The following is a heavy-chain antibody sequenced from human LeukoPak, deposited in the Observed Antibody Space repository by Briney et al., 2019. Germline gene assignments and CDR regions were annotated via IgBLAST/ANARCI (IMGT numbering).Heavy chain of an antibody. CDR1: GYTFTSDY. J-gene: IGHJ4*02. CDR2: INPSGVIT. CDR3: ARDRPDGYNQKLDY. D-gene: IGHD5-24*01. Sequence: ASVKVSCKASGYTFTSDYMHWVRQAPGQGLEWMGIINPSGVITSYAQKFQGRVTMDRDTSTSTVYMELSSLRSEDTAVYYCARDRPDGYNQKLDYWGQGTLVTVSS. V-gene: IGHV1-46*01.